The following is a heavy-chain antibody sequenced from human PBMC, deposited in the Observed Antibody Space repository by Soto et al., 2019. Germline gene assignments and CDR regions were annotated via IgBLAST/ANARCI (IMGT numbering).Heavy chain of an antibody. Sequence: QVQLVESGRGVVQPGRSLRLSCAASGFTFSHYAMHWVRQAPGKGLEWVALMSYDGSNEYYADSVKGRFTISRDNSKNTLYLQMNSLRAEDTAAYSCAKDGSHNFDYWGQATLATVSS. D-gene: IGHD1-26*01. J-gene: IGHJ4*02. V-gene: IGHV3-30*18. CDR1: GFTFSHYA. CDR3: AKDGSHNFDY. CDR2: MSYDGSNE.